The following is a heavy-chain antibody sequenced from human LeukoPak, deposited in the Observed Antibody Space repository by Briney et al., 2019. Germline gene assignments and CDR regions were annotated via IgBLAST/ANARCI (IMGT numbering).Heavy chain of an antibody. CDR1: GGSFSGYY. CDR3: ARGIYYDSSGPDY. D-gene: IGHD3-22*01. J-gene: IGHJ4*02. V-gene: IGHV4-34*01. CDR2: INHSGST. Sequence: PSETLSLTCAVYGGSFSGYYWSWIRQPPGKGLEWIGEINHSGSTNYNPSLKSRVTISVDTSKNQFSLKLSSVTAADTAVYYCARGIYYDSSGPDYRGQGTLVTVSS.